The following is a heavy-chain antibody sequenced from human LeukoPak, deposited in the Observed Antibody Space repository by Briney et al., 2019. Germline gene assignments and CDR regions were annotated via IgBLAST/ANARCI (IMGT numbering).Heavy chain of an antibody. Sequence: GGSLRLSCAASGFTFSSYGMHWVRQAPGKGLEWVAVISYDGSNKYYADSVKGRFTISRDNSKNTLYLQMNSLRAEDTAMYYCAKDSGRSIPAMRVQGSDYWGQGTLVTVSS. CDR3: AKDSGRSIPAMRVQGSDY. D-gene: IGHD3-10*01. V-gene: IGHV3-30*18. CDR1: GFTFSSYG. J-gene: IGHJ4*02. CDR2: ISYDGSNK.